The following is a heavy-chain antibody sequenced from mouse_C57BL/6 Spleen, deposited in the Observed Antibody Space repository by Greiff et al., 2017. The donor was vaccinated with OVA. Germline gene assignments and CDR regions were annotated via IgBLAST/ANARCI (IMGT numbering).Heavy chain of an antibody. CDR2: ILPGSGST. CDR3: ASSYYYGSSYGWYFDV. D-gene: IGHD1-1*01. J-gene: IGHJ1*03. V-gene: IGHV1-9*01. Sequence: VKLMESGAELMKPGASVKLSCKATGYTFTGYWIEWVKQRPGHGLEWIGEILPGSGSTNYNEKFKGKATFTADTSSNTAYMQLSSLTTEDSAIYYCASSYYYGSSYGWYFDVWGTGTTVTVSS. CDR1: GYTFTGYW.